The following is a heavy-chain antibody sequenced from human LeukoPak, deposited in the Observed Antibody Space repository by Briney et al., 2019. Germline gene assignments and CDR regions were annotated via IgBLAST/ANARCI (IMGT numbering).Heavy chain of an antibody. V-gene: IGHV3-23*01. J-gene: IGHJ4*02. D-gene: IGHD6-19*01. Sequence: GGSLRLSCAASGFTFDSYAMSWVRQAPGKGLEWVSAITGSGSGTYYADSVKGRFTISRDNSKNTLYLQMNSLRAEDTAVYYCAKDGGSGWVFDYWGQGTLVTVSS. CDR2: ITGSGSGT. CDR1: GFTFDSYA. CDR3: AKDGGSGWVFDY.